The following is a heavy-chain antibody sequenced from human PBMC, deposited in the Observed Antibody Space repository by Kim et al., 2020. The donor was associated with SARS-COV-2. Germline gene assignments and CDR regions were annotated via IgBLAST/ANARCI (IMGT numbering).Heavy chain of an antibody. D-gene: IGHD2-15*01. CDR3: ARDLVGAGDGGFDY. CDR1: GGSISSYY. CDR2: IYTSGST. Sequence: SETLSLTCTVSGGSISSYYWSWIRQPAGKGLEWIGRIYTSGSTNYNPSLKSRVTMSVDTSKNKFSLKLSSVPAADTAVYYCARDLVGAGDGGFDYWGQGTLVTVSS. V-gene: IGHV4-4*07. J-gene: IGHJ4*02.